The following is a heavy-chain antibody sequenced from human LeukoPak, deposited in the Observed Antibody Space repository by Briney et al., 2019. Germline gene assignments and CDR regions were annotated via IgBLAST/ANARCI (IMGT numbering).Heavy chain of an antibody. V-gene: IGHV4-39*01. J-gene: IGHJ2*01. CDR1: GGSIFSSTYY. Sequence: SETLSLTCTVSGGSIFSSTYYWGWIRQPPGKGLEWIGSIYYSGSTYYSPSLKSRVTMSVDTSKNQFSLKLTSVTAAGTAVYDCARLGSSSPNWYFDLWGHGTLVTVSS. D-gene: IGHD6-6*01. CDR2: IYYSGST. CDR3: ARLGSSSPNWYFDL.